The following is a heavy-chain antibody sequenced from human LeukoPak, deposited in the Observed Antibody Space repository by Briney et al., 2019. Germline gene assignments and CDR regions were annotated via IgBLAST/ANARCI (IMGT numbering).Heavy chain of an antibody. CDR2: ISSSSSYI. J-gene: IGHJ4*02. CDR3: ARPLKYSSGWYNY. Sequence: GGSLRLSCAASGFTFSSYSMNSVRQAPGKGLEWVSSISSSSSYIYYADSVKGRFTISRDNAKNSLYLQMNSLRAEDTAVYYCARPLKYSSGWYNYWGQGTLVTVSS. CDR1: GFTFSSYS. V-gene: IGHV3-21*01. D-gene: IGHD6-19*01.